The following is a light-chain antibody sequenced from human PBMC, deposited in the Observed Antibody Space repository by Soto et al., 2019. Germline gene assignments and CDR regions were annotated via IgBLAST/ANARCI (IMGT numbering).Light chain of an antibody. V-gene: IGKV3-20*01. Sequence: IVLTQSPGTLSLSPGERATLSCRASQSVSSSYLAWYRQRPGQAPRLLIYGASSRATGIPDRFSGSGSGTDFTLSISRLEPEDVAVYYCQQYGIPPRLTSGPGTKVDIK. CDR1: QSVSSSY. CDR3: QQYGIPPRLT. J-gene: IGKJ3*01. CDR2: GAS.